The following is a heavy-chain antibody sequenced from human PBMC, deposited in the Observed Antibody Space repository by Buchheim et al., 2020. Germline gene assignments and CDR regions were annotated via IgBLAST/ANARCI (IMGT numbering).Heavy chain of an antibody. CDR2: IYHSGST. D-gene: IGHD3-22*01. CDR3: ARVSCSSGYCYYFDY. CDR1: GGSISSGGYS. V-gene: IGHV4-30-2*01. J-gene: IGHJ4*02. Sequence: QLQLQESGSGLVKPSQTLSLTCAVSGGSISSGGYSWSWIRQPPGKGLEGIGYIYHSGSTYYNPSLKSRVTITVDRYKNQFSLKLSSVTAADTAVYYCARVSCSSGYCYYFDYWGQGTL.